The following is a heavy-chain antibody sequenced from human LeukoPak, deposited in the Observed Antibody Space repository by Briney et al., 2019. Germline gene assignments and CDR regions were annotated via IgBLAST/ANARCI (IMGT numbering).Heavy chain of an antibody. D-gene: IGHD5-12*01. CDR2: ISSSSSYI. Sequence: GGSLRLSCAASGFTFSSYSMNWVRQAPGKGLEWVLSISSSSSYIYYADSVKGRFTISRDNAKNSLYLQMNSLRAEDTAVYYCARDSRGMWLRLIRYYYYYYMDIWGKGTTVTVSS. CDR1: GFTFSSYS. V-gene: IGHV3-21*01. J-gene: IGHJ6*03. CDR3: ARDSRGMWLRLIRYYYYYYMDI.